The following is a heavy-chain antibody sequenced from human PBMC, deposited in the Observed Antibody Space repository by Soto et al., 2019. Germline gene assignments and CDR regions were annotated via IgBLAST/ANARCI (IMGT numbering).Heavy chain of an antibody. CDR3: ARVPDR. Sequence: ASETLSLTSTVSGGYISSGCYSRSWIRQPPGKGLEWIGYIYHSGSTYYNPSLKSRVTRSVDSSKNQFSLKLSSVTAADTALYYCARVPDRWGQGTLVTVSS. D-gene: IGHD2-2*01. CDR2: IYHSGST. J-gene: IGHJ5*02. V-gene: IGHV4-30-2*01. CDR1: GGYISSGCYS.